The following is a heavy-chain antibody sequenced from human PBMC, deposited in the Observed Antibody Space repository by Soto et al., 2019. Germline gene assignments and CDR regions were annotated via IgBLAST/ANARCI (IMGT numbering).Heavy chain of an antibody. V-gene: IGHV1-46*03. CDR2: INPRTGST. J-gene: IGHJ2*01. CDR3: SIDGGLLTASLHGQL. CDR1: GYSFTNYC. D-gene: IGHD4-17*01. Sequence: QVQLVQSGADVKKPGTSVKVSCKADGYSFTNYCMYWVRQAPGQGLEWMGMINPRTGSTRYAQKFQDRLILTRDTSTTTVYTELSTLISDDAAVYYCSIDGGLLTASLHGQLWGPGTLVAV.